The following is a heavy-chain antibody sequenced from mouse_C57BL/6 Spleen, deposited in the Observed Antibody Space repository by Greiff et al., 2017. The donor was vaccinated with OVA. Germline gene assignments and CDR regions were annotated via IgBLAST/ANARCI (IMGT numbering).Heavy chain of an antibody. J-gene: IGHJ1*03. D-gene: IGHD1-1*01. CDR2: IDPEDGET. CDR1: GFNITDYY. Sequence: VQLKQSGAELVKPGASVKLSCTASGFNITDYYMHWVKQRTEQGLEWIGRIDPEDGETKYAPKFQGKATITADTSSNTAYLQLSSLTSEDTAVYYCAVPYGSSHWYFDVWGTGTTVTVSS. CDR3: AVPYGSSHWYFDV. V-gene: IGHV14-2*01.